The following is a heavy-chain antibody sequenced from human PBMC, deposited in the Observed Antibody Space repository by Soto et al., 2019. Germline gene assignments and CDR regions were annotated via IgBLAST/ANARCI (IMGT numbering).Heavy chain of an antibody. CDR1: GYTFTSYA. Sequence: ASVKVSCKASGYTFTSYAMHWVRQAPGQRLEWMGWINAGNRNTEYSQKFQGRVIMTKDTSASTAYMELSLRSNDTAIYYCAMVDVYVTPSPQDVWGQGTTVTVSS. V-gene: IGHV1-3*01. CDR2: INAGNRNT. D-gene: IGHD3-16*01. J-gene: IGHJ6*02. CDR3: AMVDVYVTPSPQDV.